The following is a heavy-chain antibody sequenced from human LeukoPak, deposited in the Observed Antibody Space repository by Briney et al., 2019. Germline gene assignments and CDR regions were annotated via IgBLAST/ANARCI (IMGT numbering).Heavy chain of an antibody. Sequence: GGSLRLSCAASGFTFSSYWMHWVRQAPGKGLVWVSRINSDGSSTSYADSVKGRFTISRDNAKNTLYLQMNSLRAEDTAVYYCARGCVGTRYYYYGMDVWGQGTTVTVSS. CDR1: GFTFSSYW. CDR2: INSDGSST. CDR3: ARGCVGTRYYYYGMDV. V-gene: IGHV3-74*01. J-gene: IGHJ6*02. D-gene: IGHD1-26*01.